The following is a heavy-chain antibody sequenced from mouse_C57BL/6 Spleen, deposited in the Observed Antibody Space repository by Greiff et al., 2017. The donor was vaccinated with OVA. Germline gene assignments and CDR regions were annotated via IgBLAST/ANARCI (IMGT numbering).Heavy chain of an antibody. D-gene: IGHD1-1*01. CDR2: ISGGGGNT. Sequence: VQLKQSGGGLVKPGGSLKLSCAASGFTFSSYTMSWVRQTPEKRLEWVATISGGGGNTYYPDSVKGRFTISRDNAKNTLYLQMSSLRSEDTALYYCANYGSSFYAMDYWGQGTSVTVSS. V-gene: IGHV5-9*01. J-gene: IGHJ4*01. CDR1: GFTFSSYT. CDR3: ANYGSSFYAMDY.